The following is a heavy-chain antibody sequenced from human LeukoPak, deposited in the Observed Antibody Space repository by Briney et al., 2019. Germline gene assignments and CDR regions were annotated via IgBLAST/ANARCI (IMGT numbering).Heavy chain of an antibody. D-gene: IGHD1-26*01. J-gene: IGHJ4*02. Sequence: PSETLSLTCNVSGGSISDKSHYWGWIRQPPGKGLEWIGSIYYSGNTYYNPSLKSRVTISVDSSRNQFSLKLTSVTAADTAVYYCARTGWELLFDHWGQGTLVTVSS. CDR1: GGSISDKSHY. V-gene: IGHV4-39*01. CDR2: IYYSGNT. CDR3: ARTGWELLFDH.